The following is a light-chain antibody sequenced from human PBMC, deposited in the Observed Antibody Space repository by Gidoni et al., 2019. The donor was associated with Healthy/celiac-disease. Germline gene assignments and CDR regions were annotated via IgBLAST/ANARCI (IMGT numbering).Light chain of an antibody. Sequence: SYELTQPSSVSVSPGQTARITCSGDVLAKKYARWFQQKPGQAPVLVIYKDSERPSGIPARFSGSSSGTTVTLTISGAQVEDEADYYCYSAAGVFGGGTKLTVL. CDR3: YSAAGV. V-gene: IGLV3-27*01. CDR2: KDS. CDR1: VLAKKY. J-gene: IGLJ2*01.